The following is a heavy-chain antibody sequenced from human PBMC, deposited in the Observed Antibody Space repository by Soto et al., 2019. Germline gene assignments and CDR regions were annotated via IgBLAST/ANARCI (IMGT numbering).Heavy chain of an antibody. V-gene: IGHV1-69*01. CDR1: GGTFSSYA. CDR2: ISPILGKP. J-gene: IGHJ6*02. Sequence: QVQLVQSGAEVKKPGSSVKVSCKASGGTFSSYAINWVRQAPGHGLEWMGGISPILGKPNYAQRFQGRVTITAYESTSTAHLELSSLRSEDTAVYYCARNNLQRGYYYHGMDVWGQGTTVTVSS. CDR3: ARNNLQRGYYYHGMDV. D-gene: IGHD1-1*01.